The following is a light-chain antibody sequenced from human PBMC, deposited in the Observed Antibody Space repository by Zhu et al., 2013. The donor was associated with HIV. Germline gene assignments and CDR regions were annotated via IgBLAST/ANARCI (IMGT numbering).Light chain of an antibody. Sequence: QSMLTQPPSTSGTPGQRVTISCSGSSSNIGSNPVNWYQQVPGAAPRLLIYSNDERPSGVSNRFSGSKSGNTASLTISGLQAEDEADYYCSSYTSSSTVVYGGGTKVTVL. CDR2: SND. V-gene: IGLV1-44*01. J-gene: IGLJ2*01. CDR3: SSYTSSSTVV. CDR1: SSNIGSNP.